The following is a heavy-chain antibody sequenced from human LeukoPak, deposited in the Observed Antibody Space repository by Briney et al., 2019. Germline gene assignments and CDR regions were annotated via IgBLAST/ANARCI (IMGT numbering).Heavy chain of an antibody. V-gene: IGHV3-7*01. CDR1: GFTFSNYW. CDR3: ARGDYYDSSDYFNDAFDI. CDR2: IKQTGSEK. J-gene: IGHJ3*02. D-gene: IGHD3-22*01. Sequence: GGSLRLSCAVTGFTFSNYWMSWVRQAPGKGLEWVANIKQTGSEKYYVDSVRGRFTISRDDAENSLYLQMNSLRAEDTAVYYCARGDYYDSSDYFNDAFDIWGQGTMVTVSS.